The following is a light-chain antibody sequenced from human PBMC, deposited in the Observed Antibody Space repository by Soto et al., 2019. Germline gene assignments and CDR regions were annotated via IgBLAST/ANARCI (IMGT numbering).Light chain of an antibody. CDR1: QSVSSY. J-gene: IGKJ5*01. V-gene: IGKV3-15*01. Sequence: EIVMTQSPATLSVSPGERVTLSCRASQSVSSYLAWYQHKPGQPPRLLIYGASTRATGIPARFSGSGFGTDFTLTISSLQSEDSAVYFCQQCSDWPLFTFGQGTRLEIK. CDR3: QQCSDWPLFT. CDR2: GAS.